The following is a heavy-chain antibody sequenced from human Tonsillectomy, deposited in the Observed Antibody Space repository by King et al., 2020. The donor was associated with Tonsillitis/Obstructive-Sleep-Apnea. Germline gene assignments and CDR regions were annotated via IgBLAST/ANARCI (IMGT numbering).Heavy chain of an antibody. CDR2: ISSSGDRT. J-gene: IGHJ4*02. CDR1: GFTFSSYA. Sequence: VQLVESGGGLEQLGGSLRLSCTASGFTFSSYAMSWVRQTPGKGLEWVSTISSSGDRTFYADSVKARFTISRDNAKNTFFLQMNSLRADDTAVYYCAKRSVGPAAPFFDYWGQGTLVTVSS. CDR3: AKRSVGPAAPFFDY. V-gene: IGHV3-23*04. D-gene: IGHD2-2*01.